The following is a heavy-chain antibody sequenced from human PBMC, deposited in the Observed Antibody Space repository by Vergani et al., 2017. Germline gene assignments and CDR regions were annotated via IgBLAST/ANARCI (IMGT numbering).Heavy chain of an antibody. CDR3: ARGDPFMAFEI. Sequence: EVQLVESGGGLVQPGGSLRLSCAASGFTFSDHYMDWVRQAPGKGLEWVGRTRNKANSYTTEYAASVKGRFTISRDDSKHSLYLQMNSLKTEDTAVDYCARGDPFMAFEIWGQGTMGRVSS. CDR2: TRNKANSYTT. J-gene: IGHJ3*02. CDR1: GFTFSDHY. D-gene: IGHD3-16*01. V-gene: IGHV3-72*01.